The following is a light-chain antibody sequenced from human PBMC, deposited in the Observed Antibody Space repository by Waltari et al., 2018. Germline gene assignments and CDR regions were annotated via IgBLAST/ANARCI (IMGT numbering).Light chain of an antibody. J-gene: IGLJ2*01. CDR2: GVN. Sequence: QSALTQPPSASGSPGPSVTISCTGTSSDVGGYNYVSWYQQHPGKAPKLLIYGVNKRPSGVPDRFSGSKSGNTASRTVSGRQAEDEADYYCYSYAGNNNVVFGGGTKLTVL. V-gene: IGLV2-8*01. CDR1: SSDVGGYNY. CDR3: YSYAGNNNVV.